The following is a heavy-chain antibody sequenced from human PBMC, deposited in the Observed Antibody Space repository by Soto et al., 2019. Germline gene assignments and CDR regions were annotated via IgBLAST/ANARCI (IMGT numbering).Heavy chain of an antibody. CDR2: LSASGRT. D-gene: IGHD2-8*01. Sequence: SETLSLTCAISGDSIGNFYWSWIRQPAGKGLESLGRLSASGRTNYSPSLQSRVTMSLDGSKNRFSLRLTSVSAADTAVYFCARGMGRYFDIWGRGTLVTLSS. V-gene: IGHV4-4*07. CDR3: ARGMGRYFDI. J-gene: IGHJ2*01. CDR1: GDSIGNFY.